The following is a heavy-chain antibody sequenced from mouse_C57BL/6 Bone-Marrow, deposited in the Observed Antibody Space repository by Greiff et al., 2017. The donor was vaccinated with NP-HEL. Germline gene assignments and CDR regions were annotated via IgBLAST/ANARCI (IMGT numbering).Heavy chain of an antibody. V-gene: IGHV1-78*01. CDR2: IYPRDGST. Sequence: QVQLQQSDAELVKPGASVKISCKVSGYTFTDHTIHWMKQRPEQGLEWIGYIYPRDGSTKYNEKFKGKATLTADKSSSTAYMQLNSLTSEDSAVYFCAREENYYYGSPTWFAYWGQGTLVTVSA. J-gene: IGHJ3*01. CDR3: AREENYYYGSPTWFAY. CDR1: GYTFTDHT. D-gene: IGHD1-1*01.